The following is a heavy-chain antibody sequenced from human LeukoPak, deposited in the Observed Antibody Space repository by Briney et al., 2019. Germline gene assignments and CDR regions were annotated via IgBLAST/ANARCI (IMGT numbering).Heavy chain of an antibody. V-gene: IGHV4-39*01. Sequence: SETLSLTCTVSGGSISSSSYYWGWIRQPPGKGLEWIASIYYSGTTLYNPSLTSRVTISVDTPKNQFSLRLNSVTAADTAVYYCARQLGAYSYPFDIWGQGTKVTVSS. CDR2: IYYSGTT. D-gene: IGHD3-16*01. CDR3: ARQLGAYSYPFDI. CDR1: GGSISSSSYY. J-gene: IGHJ3*02.